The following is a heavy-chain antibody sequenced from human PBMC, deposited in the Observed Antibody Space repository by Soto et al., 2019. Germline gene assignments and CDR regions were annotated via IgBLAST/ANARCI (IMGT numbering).Heavy chain of an antibody. Sequence: QVQLVQSGAEVKKPGSSVNVSCKASGGTFSNYAVSWVRQAPGQGLEWMGEVIPIFGTTPYAQKFQGRVTITADDSTSTTYMELSSLRSEDTAVYYCARRLIQGHGGNLDSFDMFGKGTMVTVSS. CDR3: ARRLIQGHGGNLDSFDM. CDR2: VIPIFGTT. CDR1: GGTFSNYA. V-gene: IGHV1-69*01. J-gene: IGHJ3*02. D-gene: IGHD2-15*01.